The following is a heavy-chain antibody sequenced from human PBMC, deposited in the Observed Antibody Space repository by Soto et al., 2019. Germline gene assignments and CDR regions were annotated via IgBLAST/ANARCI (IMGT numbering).Heavy chain of an antibody. J-gene: IGHJ5*02. D-gene: IGHD3-9*01. CDR1: GGSISSYY. V-gene: IGHV4-59*01. Sequence: SETLSLTCTVSGGSISSYYWSWIRQPPGKGLEWIGYIYYSGSTNYNPSLKSRVTISVDTSKNQFSLKLSSVTAADTAVYYCARILRYFDWLAAFDPWGQGTLVTVSS. CDR3: ARILRYFDWLAAFDP. CDR2: IYYSGST.